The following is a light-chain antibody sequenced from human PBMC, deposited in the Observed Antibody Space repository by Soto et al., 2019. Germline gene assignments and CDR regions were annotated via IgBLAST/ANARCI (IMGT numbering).Light chain of an antibody. Sequence: EIVMTQSPATLSVSPGERATLSCRASQSVSNKLTWYQQKPGQAPRVLIFGASTRATGIPARFSGSGSGTEFTLTISSLQSEDFAVYYCPHYNDWPPTWTFGQGTRVEIK. J-gene: IGKJ1*01. CDR3: PHYNDWPPTWT. V-gene: IGKV3-15*01. CDR1: QSVSNK. CDR2: GAS.